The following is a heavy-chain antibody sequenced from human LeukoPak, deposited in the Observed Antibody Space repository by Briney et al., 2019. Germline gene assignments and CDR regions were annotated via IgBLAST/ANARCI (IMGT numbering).Heavy chain of an antibody. CDR1: GYXFANYY. V-gene: IGHV1-2*02. Sequence: GAPVKVSCKASGYXFANYYIHWVRQAPGQGLEWMGWIIPNSGGTNYAQKFQGRVTMTRDTSITTAYMELSRLTSDDTAVYYCARGGYSDYDSNYWGQGTLVTVSS. CDR2: IIPNSGGT. D-gene: IGHD5-12*01. J-gene: IGHJ4*02. CDR3: ARGGYSDYDSNY.